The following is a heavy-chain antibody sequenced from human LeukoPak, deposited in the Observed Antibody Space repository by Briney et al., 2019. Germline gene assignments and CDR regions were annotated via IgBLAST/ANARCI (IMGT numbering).Heavy chain of an antibody. CDR3: TRGLHCSSTSCHGYGSMVLAY. D-gene: IGHD2-2*01. J-gene: IGHJ4*02. V-gene: IGHV3-49*04. CDR1: GFTFGDYA. Sequence: GGSLRLSCTASGFTFGDYAMSWVRQAPGKGLEWVGFIRSKAYGGTTEYAASVKGRFTISRDDSKSIAYLQMNSLKTEDTAVYYCTRGLHCSSTSCHGYGSMVLAYWGQGTLVTVSS. CDR2: IRSKAYGGTT.